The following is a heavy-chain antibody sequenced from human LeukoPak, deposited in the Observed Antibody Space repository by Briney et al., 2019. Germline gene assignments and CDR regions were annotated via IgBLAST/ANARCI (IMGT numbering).Heavy chain of an antibody. Sequence: GSLRLSCAASGITFGGHWMHWVRQAPGKGPVWVSRIKADGSSATYADSVKGRFTISRDNAKNTLYLQMNSLRVEDTAVYYCARSDWFDPWGQGTLVTVSS. CDR1: GITFGGHW. CDR3: ARSDWFDP. CDR2: IKADGSSA. J-gene: IGHJ5*02. V-gene: IGHV3-74*01.